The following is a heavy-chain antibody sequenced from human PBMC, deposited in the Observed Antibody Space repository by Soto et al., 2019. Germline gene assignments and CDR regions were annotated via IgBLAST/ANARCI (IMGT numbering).Heavy chain of an antibody. CDR3: ARDQETSSSRGWMDV. CDR2: INPNSGGS. J-gene: IGHJ6*01. Sequence: ASVKVSCKASGYTFTGYYMHWVRQAPGQGLEWMGWINPNSGGSNYAQKFQGRVPMTRDTSISTAYMELSSLRSDDTAVYFCARDQETSSSRGWMDVWGPGTTVTGSS. V-gene: IGHV1-2*02. CDR1: GYTFTGYY. D-gene: IGHD6-6*01.